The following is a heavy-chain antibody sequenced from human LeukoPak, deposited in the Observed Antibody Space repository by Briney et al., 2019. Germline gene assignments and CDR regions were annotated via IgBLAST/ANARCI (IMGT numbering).Heavy chain of an antibody. CDR3: ARVIYGSGSYFYYYYYYMDV. Sequence: SETLSLTCTVSGGSISTSNYYWSWIRQPPGKGLEWIGYIYYSGSTNYNPSLKSRVTISVDTSKNQFSLKLSSVTAADTAVYYCARVIYGSGSYFYYYYYYMDVWGKGTTVTVSS. CDR1: GGSISTSNYY. D-gene: IGHD3-10*01. V-gene: IGHV4-61*01. J-gene: IGHJ6*03. CDR2: IYYSGST.